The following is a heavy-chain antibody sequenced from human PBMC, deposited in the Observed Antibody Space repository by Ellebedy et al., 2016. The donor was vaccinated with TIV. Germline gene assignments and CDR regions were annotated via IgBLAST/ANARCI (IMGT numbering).Heavy chain of an antibody. D-gene: IGHD2-2*03. CDR1: GFTFGSYG. V-gene: IGHV3-33*08. Sequence: GESLKISCAASGFTFGSYGMHWVRQAPGKGLEAVAGLWFDGSHKYYAESVKGRFTVSKDNSKNTLYLEMNGLRAEDTAVYYCAREFMDYYFDYWGQGTLVTVSS. CDR3: AREFMDYYFDY. CDR2: LWFDGSHK. J-gene: IGHJ4*02.